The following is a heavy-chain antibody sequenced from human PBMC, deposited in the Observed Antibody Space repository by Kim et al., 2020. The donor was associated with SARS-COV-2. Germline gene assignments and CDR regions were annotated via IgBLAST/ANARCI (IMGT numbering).Heavy chain of an antibody. CDR3: ARGGRGDYGY. CDR2: IPEGSAGK. CDR1: GFTFDIYS. J-gene: IGHJ1*01. V-gene: IGHV3-23*01. D-gene: IGHD4-17*01. Sequence: GGSLRLSCVASGFTFDIYSMSWVRQAPGKGLEWVGYIPEGSAGKEYADSVRGRFTISRDNSRHTMFLQMNSPTVADTAPYYFARGGRGDYGYWGQGIL.